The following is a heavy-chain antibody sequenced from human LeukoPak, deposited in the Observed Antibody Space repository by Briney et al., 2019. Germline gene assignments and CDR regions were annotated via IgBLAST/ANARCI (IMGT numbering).Heavy chain of an antibody. Sequence: ASVRVSCKAAGYTVTAYYMHSGRRAPGHGVEGRGGMSPDGVTTVYAQRFHGRVTLTRYMATSTAYMDLSSLIYEDTAVYFCAREPSGTGGFDFWAAGTLVTVSS. CDR3: AREPSGTGGFDF. CDR2: MSPDGVTT. V-gene: IGHV1-46*01. CDR1: GYTVTAYY. D-gene: IGHD1-1*01. J-gene: IGHJ4*02.